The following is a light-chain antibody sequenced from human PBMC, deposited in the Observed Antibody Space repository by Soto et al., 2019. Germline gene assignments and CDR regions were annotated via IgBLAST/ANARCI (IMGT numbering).Light chain of an antibody. CDR1: QSVENY. Sequence: EIVLTQSPATLSLSPGERATLSCRASQSVENYLAWYQQKPGQAPRLLIYGASNRATGIPDRFSGSGSGTDFTLTISRLEPEDFAVYYCQQYGSSGTCGQGTKVDIK. CDR3: QQYGSSGT. V-gene: IGKV3-20*01. J-gene: IGKJ1*01. CDR2: GAS.